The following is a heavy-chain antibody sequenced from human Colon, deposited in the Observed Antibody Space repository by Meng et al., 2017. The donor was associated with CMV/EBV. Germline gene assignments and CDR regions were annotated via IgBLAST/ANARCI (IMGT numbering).Heavy chain of an antibody. CDR3: TRLLWFGEFDS. Sequence: GGSLRLSCAASGFSFTNYWMHWVRQAPGKGLDWVARVNSDGSRISYADSVKGRFTISRDEATNTLFLQMNSLRVEDTAMYYCTRLLWFGEFDSWGQGTLVTVSS. J-gene: IGHJ4*02. CDR1: GFSFTNYW. CDR2: VNSDGSRI. D-gene: IGHD3-10*01. V-gene: IGHV3-74*01.